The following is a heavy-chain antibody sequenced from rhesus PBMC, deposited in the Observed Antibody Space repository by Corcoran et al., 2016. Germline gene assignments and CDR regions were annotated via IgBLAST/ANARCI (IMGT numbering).Heavy chain of an antibody. CDR1: GYSISSGYG. CDR2: ISYSGST. J-gene: IGHJ4*01. V-gene: IGHV4-122*02. D-gene: IGHD1-44*01. Sequence: QLQLQESGPGLVKPSETLSLTCAVSGYSISSGYGWSWIRQPPGKGLEWIGYISYSGSTGYNPSRKSLVTISRDTSKNQFSLKLSSVTAADTAVYYCARESGGGLGYWGQGVLVTVSS. CDR3: ARESGGGLGY.